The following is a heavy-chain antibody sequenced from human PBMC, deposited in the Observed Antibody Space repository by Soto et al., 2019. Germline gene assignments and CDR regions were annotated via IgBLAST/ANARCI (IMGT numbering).Heavy chain of an antibody. J-gene: IGHJ5*02. Sequence: LRLSCAASGFTFRNYDMHWVRQAPGKGLEGVADISYDGSNKYYADSVKGRFTISRDNAKNTLYLQMNSLRAEDTAVYYCAKDAGQLPDWFDPWGQGTLVTVSS. CDR3: AKDAGQLPDWFDP. CDR1: GFTFRNYD. V-gene: IGHV3-30*18. D-gene: IGHD2-2*01. CDR2: ISYDGSNK.